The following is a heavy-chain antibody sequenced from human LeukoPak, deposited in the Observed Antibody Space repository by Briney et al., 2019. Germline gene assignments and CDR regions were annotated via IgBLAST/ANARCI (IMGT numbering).Heavy chain of an antibody. CDR3: ANXFSQYSSXWYEXYYFXX. J-gene: IGHJ4*02. CDR1: GFTFSSYA. Sequence: PGGSLRLSCAASGFTFSSYAMSWVRQAPGKGLEWVSAISGSGGSTYYADSVKGRFTISRDNSKNTLYLQMNSLRAEDTAVYYCANXFSQYSSXWYEXYYFXXXGQGXLVT. D-gene: IGHD6-13*01. CDR2: ISGSGGST. V-gene: IGHV3-23*01.